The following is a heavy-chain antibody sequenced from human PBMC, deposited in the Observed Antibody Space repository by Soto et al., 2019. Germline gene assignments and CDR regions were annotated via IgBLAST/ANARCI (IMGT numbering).Heavy chain of an antibody. J-gene: IGHJ6*02. CDR3: AKDSSSAVYYYYYFGMDV. CDR2: ISYGGSNK. Sequence: QVQLVESGGGVVQPGRSLRLSCAASGFTFSSYGMHWVRQAPGKGMEWVAVISYGGSNKYYADCVKGRFTISRDNSKNTLYLQRNSLRAEDTAVYYCAKDSSSAVYYYYYFGMDVWGQGTTVTVSS. CDR1: GFTFSSYG. D-gene: IGHD6-6*01. V-gene: IGHV3-30*18.